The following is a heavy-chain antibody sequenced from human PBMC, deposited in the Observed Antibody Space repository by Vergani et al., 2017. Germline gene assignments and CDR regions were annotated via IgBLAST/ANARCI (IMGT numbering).Heavy chain of an antibody. CDR3: ARGKGAPAAPTHNWFDP. CDR1: GGSFSGYY. J-gene: IGHJ5*02. CDR2: INHSGST. V-gene: IGHV4-34*01. Sequence: QVQLQQWGAGLLKPSETLSLTCAVYGGSFSGYYWSWIRQPPGKGLEWIGEINHSGSTNYNPSLKSRVTISVDTSKNQFSLKLSSVTAADTAVYYCARGKGAPAAPTHNWFDPWGQGTLVTVSS. D-gene: IGHD2-2*01.